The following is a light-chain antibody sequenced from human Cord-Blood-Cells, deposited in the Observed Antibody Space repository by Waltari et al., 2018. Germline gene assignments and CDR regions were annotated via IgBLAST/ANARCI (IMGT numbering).Light chain of an antibody. Sequence: AIRMTQPPSSFSASTGDRVTITRRASQGISSYLAWYQQKPGKAPKLLIYAASTLQSGVPSRFSGSGSGTDFTLTISCLQSEDFATYYCQQYYSYPALTFGGGTKVEIK. V-gene: IGKV1-8*01. CDR3: QQYYSYPALT. CDR2: AAS. J-gene: IGKJ4*01. CDR1: QGISSY.